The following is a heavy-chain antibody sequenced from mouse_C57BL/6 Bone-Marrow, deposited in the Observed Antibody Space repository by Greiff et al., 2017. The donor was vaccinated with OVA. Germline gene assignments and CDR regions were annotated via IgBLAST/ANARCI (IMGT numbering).Heavy chain of an antibody. Sequence: QVQLQQSGAELVKPGASVKLSCKASGYTFTSYWMQWVKQRPGQGLEWIGEIDPSDSYTNYNQKFKGKATLTVDTSSSTAYMQLSSLTSEDSAVYYCARIWLAMDYWGQGTSVTVSS. D-gene: IGHD2-2*01. V-gene: IGHV1-50*01. CDR2: IDPSDSYT. CDR1: GYTFTSYW. CDR3: ARIWLAMDY. J-gene: IGHJ4*01.